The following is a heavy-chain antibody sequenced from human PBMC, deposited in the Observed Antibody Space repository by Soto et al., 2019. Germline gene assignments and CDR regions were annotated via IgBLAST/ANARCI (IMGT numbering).Heavy chain of an antibody. J-gene: IGHJ5*02. D-gene: IGHD1-26*01. CDR3: ARQGSAVPTVPLIWFDP. V-gene: IGHV5-51*01. CDR1: GYFFAGYW. CDR2: IYPDNSNT. Sequence: PGESLKISCKGSGYFFAGYWIAWVRQMPGKGLEWMGIIYPDNSNTKYSRSFQGQVTISADKSSSTAYLQWSSLKASDTAIYYCARQGSAVPTVPLIWFDPWGQGTLVSASA.